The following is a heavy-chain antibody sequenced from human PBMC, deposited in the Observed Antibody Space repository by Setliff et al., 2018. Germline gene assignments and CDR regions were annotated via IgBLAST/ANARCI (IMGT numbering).Heavy chain of an antibody. CDR3: ARETTMTYYFYYMDV. CDR1: GGSISSGSYY. Sequence: SETLSLTCTVSGGSISSGSYYWSWIRQPPGKGLEWIGEINHSGSTKYNPSLKSRVTISVDTSKNQFSLKLNSVTAADTAVYYCARETTMTYYFYYMDVWGKGTTVTVSS. J-gene: IGHJ6*03. D-gene: IGHD4-17*01. CDR2: INHSGST. V-gene: IGHV4-39*07.